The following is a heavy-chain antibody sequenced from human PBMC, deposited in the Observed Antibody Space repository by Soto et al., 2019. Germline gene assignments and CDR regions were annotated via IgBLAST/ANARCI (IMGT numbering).Heavy chain of an antibody. J-gene: IGHJ3*01. Sequence: PGGSLRLSCAASGFTVSSNYMSWVRQAPGKGLEWVSVIYSGGSTYYADSVKGRFTISRDRSKNTVSLQMDSLRAEDTAVYYCAKDRGIIVKAGDAFDVWGQGTKVTVSS. D-gene: IGHD3-16*02. V-gene: IGHV3-53*01. CDR3: AKDRGIIVKAGDAFDV. CDR1: GFTVSSNY. CDR2: IYSGGST.